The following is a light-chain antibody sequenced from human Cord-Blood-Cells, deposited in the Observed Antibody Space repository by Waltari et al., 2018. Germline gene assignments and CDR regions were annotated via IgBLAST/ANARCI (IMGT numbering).Light chain of an antibody. Sequence: QSALTQPASVSGSPGQSLTIPCTGTSSDVGSYNLVPWYQQHPGKAPKLMIYEGSKRPSGVSNRFSGSKSGNTASLTISGLQAEDEADYYCCSYAGSSTFVVFGGGTKLTVL. CDR3: CSYAGSSTFVV. CDR1: SSDVGSYNL. CDR2: EGS. V-gene: IGLV2-23*03. J-gene: IGLJ2*01.